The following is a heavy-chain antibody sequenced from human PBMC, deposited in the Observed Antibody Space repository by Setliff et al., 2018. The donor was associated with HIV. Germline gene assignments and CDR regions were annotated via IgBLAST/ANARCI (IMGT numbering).Heavy chain of an antibody. CDR2: ISAYNGNT. CDR3: ARGEAVAGRGAPPSFDY. Sequence: ASVKVSCKASGYTFTSHGISWVRQAPGQGLEWMGWISAYNGNTAQAQEFQGRLSMTTDTSTSTAYMELRSLGSDDTAVYYCARGEAVAGRGAPPSFDYWGQGTLVTVSS. CDR1: GYTFTSHG. V-gene: IGHV1-18*01. D-gene: IGHD6-19*01. J-gene: IGHJ4*02.